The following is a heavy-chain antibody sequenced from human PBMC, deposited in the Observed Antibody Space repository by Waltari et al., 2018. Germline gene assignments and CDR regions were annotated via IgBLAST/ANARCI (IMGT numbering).Heavy chain of an antibody. J-gene: IGHJ6*02. CDR2: IKPDGSEK. CDR3: SRRLDA. CDR1: GVTFSNAW. Sequence: EVQLVESVGGLVQRGGSLRLSCAASGVTFSNAWMDWVRQAPGKGLEWVANIKPDGSEKYSVDSVKGRFTISRDNAKNSVYLQMNSLRVEDTAVYYCSRRLDAWGQGTTVTVSS. V-gene: IGHV3-7*03.